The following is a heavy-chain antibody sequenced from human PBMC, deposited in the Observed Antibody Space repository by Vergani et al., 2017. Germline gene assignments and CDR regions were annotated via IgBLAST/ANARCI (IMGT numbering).Heavy chain of an antibody. CDR3: ARDRGYCSSTSCYPGTLDY. CDR2: ISSSSSYI. CDR1: GFTFSSYW. Sequence: EVQLVESGGGLVQPGGSLRLSCAASGFTFSSYWMHWVRQAPGKGLVWVSSISSSSSYIYYADSVKGRFTISRDNAKNSLYLQMNSLRAEDTAVYYCARDRGYCSSTSCYPGTLDYWGQGTLVTVSS. J-gene: IGHJ4*02. D-gene: IGHD2-2*01. V-gene: IGHV3-21*01.